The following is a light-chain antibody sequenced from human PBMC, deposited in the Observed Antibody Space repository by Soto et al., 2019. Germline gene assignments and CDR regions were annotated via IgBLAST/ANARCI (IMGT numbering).Light chain of an antibody. Sequence: DIQMTQSPTSLSASVGDRVTITCRASQGIRNFVAWYQQKPGKAPKLLIYAASTLQSGVPSGFSGSGSGKAVTHTSTSLQPEDVATYSCQKYSSVPVFGPGTKVEIK. CDR2: AAS. CDR3: QKYSSVPV. CDR1: QGIRNF. V-gene: IGKV1-27*01. J-gene: IGKJ3*01.